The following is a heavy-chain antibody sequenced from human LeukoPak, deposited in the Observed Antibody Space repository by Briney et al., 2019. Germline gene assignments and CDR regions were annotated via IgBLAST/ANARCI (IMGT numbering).Heavy chain of an antibody. Sequence: GGSLRLSCAASGFTFSSYAASWVRQAPGKGLEWVSAVSGSGHSTYYADSVKGRFTISRDNSKNTLYLQMNSLRAEDTAVYYCAKAGDYSYYYMDVWGKGTTVTVSS. J-gene: IGHJ6*03. CDR1: GFTFSSYA. CDR3: AKAGDYSYYYMDV. CDR2: VSGSGHST. D-gene: IGHD3-10*01. V-gene: IGHV3-23*01.